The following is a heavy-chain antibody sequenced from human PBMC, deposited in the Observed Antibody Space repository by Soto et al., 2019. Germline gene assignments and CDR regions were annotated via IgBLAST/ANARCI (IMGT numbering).Heavy chain of an antibody. CDR3: ARRFGGYPYYFDC. CDR2: IYYSGST. V-gene: IGHV4-39*01. J-gene: IGHJ4*02. D-gene: IGHD3-22*01. CDR1: GGSISSSSYY. Sequence: QLQLQESGPGLVKPSETLSLTCTVSGGSISSSSYYWGWIRQPPGKGLEWIGSIYYSGSTYYNPSLKSRVTISVDTSKNQFSLKLSSVTAAYTAVYYCARRFGGYPYYFDCWGQGTLVTVSS.